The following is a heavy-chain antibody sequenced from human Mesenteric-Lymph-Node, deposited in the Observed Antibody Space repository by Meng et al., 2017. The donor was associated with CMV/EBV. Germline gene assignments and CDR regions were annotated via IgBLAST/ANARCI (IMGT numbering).Heavy chain of an antibody. V-gene: IGHV4-61*01. CDR1: GGSVSSGSHQ. CDR3: ASTSPTLLYYYFGMDV. J-gene: IGHJ6*02. Sequence: SETLSLTCTVSGGSVSSGSHQWSWIRQPPGRGLEYIGYIYNNGITNYNPSLKSRVTISVDTSKNQLSLKLRSVTAADTAVYYCASTSPTLLYYYFGMDVWGQGTTVTVSS. CDR2: IYNNGIT. D-gene: IGHD2/OR15-2a*01.